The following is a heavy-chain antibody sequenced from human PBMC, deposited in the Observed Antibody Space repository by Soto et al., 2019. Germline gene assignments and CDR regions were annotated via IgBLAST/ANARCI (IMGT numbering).Heavy chain of an antibody. CDR3: ARLFTENYNIDY. V-gene: IGHV4-39*01. D-gene: IGHD1-20*01. CDR2: IFHSGST. Sequence: PSETLSLTCTVSGGSISSNSHYWGWIRQTPWKGLEWIGSIFHSGSTKYSASLKSRVTISVDTSKDQFSLRLSSVTAADTAVYFCARLFTENYNIDYWGHGXLVTVYS. J-gene: IGHJ4*01. CDR1: GGSISSNSHY.